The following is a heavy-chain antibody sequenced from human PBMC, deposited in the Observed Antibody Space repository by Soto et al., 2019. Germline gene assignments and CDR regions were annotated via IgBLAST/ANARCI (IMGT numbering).Heavy chain of an antibody. CDR2: IYYSGST. D-gene: IGHD4-17*01. V-gene: IGHV4-39*01. CDR1: GGSISSSSYY. CDR3: ASSWLVTTFDY. Sequence: QLQLQESGPGLVKPSETLSLTCTVSGGSISSSSYYWGWIRQPPGKGLEWIGSIYYSGSTYYNPSLKSRVTISVDTSKNQFSLKLSSVTAADTAVYYCASSWLVTTFDYWGQGTLVTVSS. J-gene: IGHJ4*02.